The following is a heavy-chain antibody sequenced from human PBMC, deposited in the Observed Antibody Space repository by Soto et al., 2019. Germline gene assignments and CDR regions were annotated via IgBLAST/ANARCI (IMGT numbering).Heavy chain of an antibody. CDR2: ISAYNGNT. CDR1: GYSFTTYG. CDR3: AREGPAPYYYYGMDV. V-gene: IGHV1-18*01. J-gene: IGHJ6*02. Sequence: QVQLVQCGGEVKKPGASVKVSCKTSGYSFTTYGISWVRQAPGQGIEWMGWISAYNGNTNYAQKLQDRVTMTTDTSTSTAYMELRSLRSDDTAVYYCAREGPAPYYYYGMDVWGQGSTVTVSS.